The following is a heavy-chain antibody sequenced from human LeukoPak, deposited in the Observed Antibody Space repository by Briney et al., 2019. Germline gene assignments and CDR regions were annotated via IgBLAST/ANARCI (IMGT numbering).Heavy chain of an antibody. V-gene: IGHV1-18*01. CDR3: ARARYLHYYDSSGYYAPFDY. CDR2: VTSYNGDT. CDR1: GYTFNNYG. D-gene: IGHD3-22*01. J-gene: IGHJ4*02. Sequence: ASVRVSCKASGYTFNNYGISWVRQAPGQGLEWMGWVTSYNGDTNYAQKFQGRVTITADKSTSTAYMELSSLRSEDTAVYYCARARYLHYYDSSGYYAPFDYWGQGTLVTVSS.